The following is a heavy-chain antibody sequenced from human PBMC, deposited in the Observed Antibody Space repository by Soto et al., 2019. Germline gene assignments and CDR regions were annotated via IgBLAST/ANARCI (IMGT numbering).Heavy chain of an antibody. V-gene: IGHV4-59*08. CDR3: ARSRAEGAFDI. CDR2: IYYSGST. Sequence: SETLSLTCTVSGGSISSYYWSWIRQPPGKGLEWIGYIYYSGSTNYNPSLKSRVTISVDTSKNQFSLKLGSVTAADTAVYYCARSRAEGAFDIWGQGTMVTVSS. D-gene: IGHD6-19*01. J-gene: IGHJ3*02. CDR1: GGSISSYY.